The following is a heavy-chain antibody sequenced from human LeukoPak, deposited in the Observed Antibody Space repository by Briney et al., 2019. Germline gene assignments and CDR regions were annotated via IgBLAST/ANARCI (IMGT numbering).Heavy chain of an antibody. J-gene: IGHJ4*02. D-gene: IGHD6-13*01. Sequence: SETLSLTCTVSGGSISSSSYYWSWIRQPPGKGLEWIGSIYYSGSTYYNPSLKSRVTISVDTSKNQFSLKLNSVTAADTAVYYCARRDRIAAAGFDYWGQGTLVTVSS. CDR3: ARRDRIAAAGFDY. CDR1: GGSISSSSYY. CDR2: IYYSGST. V-gene: IGHV4-39*01.